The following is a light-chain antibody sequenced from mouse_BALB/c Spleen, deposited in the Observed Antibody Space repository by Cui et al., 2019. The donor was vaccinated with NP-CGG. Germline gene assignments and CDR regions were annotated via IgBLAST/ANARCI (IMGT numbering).Light chain of an antibody. V-gene: IGLV1*01. J-gene: IGLJ1*01. CDR3: ALWYSNHWV. Sequence: QAVVPQESALTTSPGETATLTCPCSTAASTISNYANWVQEQPDHLFTGLIGGSNNRAPGVPARFSGSLIGDKAALTITGAQTEDEAIYFCALWYSNHWVFGGGTKLTVL. CDR2: GSN. CDR1: TAASTISNY.